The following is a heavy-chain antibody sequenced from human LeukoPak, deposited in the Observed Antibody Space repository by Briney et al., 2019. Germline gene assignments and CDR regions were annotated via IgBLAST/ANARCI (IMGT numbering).Heavy chain of an antibody. D-gene: IGHD3-22*01. V-gene: IGHV1-2*02. CDR1: GYTFTGYY. CDR3: ARVNDSSGYTYFYYYGMDV. Sequence: GASVRVSCKASGYTFTGYYMHWVRQAPGQGLEWMGWINPNSGGTNYAQKFQGRVTMTRDTSISTAYMELSRLRSDDTAVYHCARVNDSSGYTYFYYYGMDVWAQGTTVTVSS. J-gene: IGHJ6*02. CDR2: INPNSGGT.